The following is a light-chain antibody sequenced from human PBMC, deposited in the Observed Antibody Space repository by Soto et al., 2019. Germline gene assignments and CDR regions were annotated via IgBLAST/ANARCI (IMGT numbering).Light chain of an antibody. CDR2: AAS. Sequence: DSQMTQSRSSRSASLGDRVTITCRASQSISSYLNWYQQKPGKAPKLLIYAASSLQGGVPSRFSGSGSGTDFTLTISSLQPEDFATYYCQPTYTTRWTLGLGTKVDSK. V-gene: IGKV1-39*01. CDR3: QPTYTTRWT. J-gene: IGKJ2*02. CDR1: QSISSY.